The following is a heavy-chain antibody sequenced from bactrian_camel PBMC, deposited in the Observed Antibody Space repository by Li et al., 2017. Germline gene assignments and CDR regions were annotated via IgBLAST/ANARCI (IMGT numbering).Heavy chain of an antibody. J-gene: IGHJ4*01. Sequence: QVQLVESGGGSVQAGGSLKLFCVVSGSIFSMCAMGWYKQAPGKQPLERELIASISSDGTTTYTDSVKGRVTISQDYAKNTMYLQMNSLKTEDTAVHRCQPYGRSYVDYNCRAGLGQGTQVTVS. CDR2: ISSDGTT. V-gene: IGHV3S53*01. D-gene: IGHD4*01. CDR1: GSIFSMCA.